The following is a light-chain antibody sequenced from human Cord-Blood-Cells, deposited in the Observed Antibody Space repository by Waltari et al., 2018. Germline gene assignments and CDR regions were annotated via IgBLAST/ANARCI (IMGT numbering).Light chain of an antibody. J-gene: IGLJ3*02. CDR1: SSDVGGYNY. V-gene: IGLV2-11*01. Sequence: QSALTQPRSVSGSPGTSVTISCTGTSSDVGGYNYVSWDQQHPGKAPKLMIYDVSKRPSGVPDRFSGSTSGNTASLTISRLQAEDEADYYCCSYAGSYTWVFGGGTKLTVL. CDR2: DVS. CDR3: CSYAGSYTWV.